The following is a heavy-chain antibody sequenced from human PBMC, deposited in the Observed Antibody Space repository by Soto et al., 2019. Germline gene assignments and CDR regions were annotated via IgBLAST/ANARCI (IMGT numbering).Heavy chain of an antibody. CDR3: AKWLGELSSS. J-gene: IGHJ4*02. D-gene: IGHD3-10*01. V-gene: IGHV3-30*18. Sequence: PGGSLRLSCAASGLTFSSYGMHWVRQAPGKGLEWVAVISYDGSNKYYADSVKGRFTISRDNSKNTLYLQMNSLRAEDTAVYYCAKWLGELSSSWGQGTLVTVSS. CDR1: GLTFSSYG. CDR2: ISYDGSNK.